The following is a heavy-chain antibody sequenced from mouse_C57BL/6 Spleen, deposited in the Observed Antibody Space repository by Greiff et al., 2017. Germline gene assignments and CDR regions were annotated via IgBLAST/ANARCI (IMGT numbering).Heavy chain of an antibody. J-gene: IGHJ4*01. D-gene: IGHD2-2*01. CDR1: GYTFTSYW. CDR3: ARRGYGAMDY. CDR2: IDPSDSET. Sequence: QVQLQQPGAELVRPGSSVKLSCKASGYTFTSYWMHWVKQRPIQGLEWIGNIDPSDSETHYNQKFKDKATLTVDTSSSTAYMQLSSLTSEDSAVYYCARRGYGAMDYWGQGPSVTVSS. V-gene: IGHV1-52*01.